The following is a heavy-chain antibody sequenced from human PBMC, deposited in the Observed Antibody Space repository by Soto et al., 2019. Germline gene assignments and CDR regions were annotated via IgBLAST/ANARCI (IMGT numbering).Heavy chain of an antibody. Sequence: GGSLRLSCAPSGFTFRSYAMSWVRQAPGKGLEWVSTISGSGGSTYYADSVKGRFTISRDNSKNTLYLQMNSLRAEDTAVYYCAKDESYYDFWSVPDAFDIWGQGTMVTVSS. D-gene: IGHD3-3*01. J-gene: IGHJ3*02. CDR1: GFTFRSYA. CDR3: AKDESYYDFWSVPDAFDI. CDR2: ISGSGGST. V-gene: IGHV3-23*01.